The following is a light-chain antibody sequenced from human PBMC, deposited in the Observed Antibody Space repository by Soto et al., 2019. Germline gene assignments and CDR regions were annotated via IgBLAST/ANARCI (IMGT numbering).Light chain of an antibody. CDR1: QGVSSY. J-gene: IGKJ4*01. Sequence: EIVLTQSPATLSLSPGERATLSCRASQGVSSYLAWYQQKPGQAPRLLIYDTSTRATGVPARFSGSRSGPEFTLTINSLQSEDFAIYYCQPYNNWPLTFGGGTKVDI. CDR2: DTS. V-gene: IGKV3-15*01. CDR3: QPYNNWPLT.